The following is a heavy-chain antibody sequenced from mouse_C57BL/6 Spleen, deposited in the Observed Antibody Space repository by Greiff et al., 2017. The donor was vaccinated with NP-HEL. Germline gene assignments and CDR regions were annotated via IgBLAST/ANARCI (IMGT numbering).Heavy chain of an antibody. D-gene: IGHD2-3*01. Sequence: QVQLQQPGAELVKPGASVKLSCKASGYTFTSYWMHWVKQRPGQGLEWIGMIHPNSGSTNYNEKFKSKATLTVDNSSSTAYMQLSSLTSEDSAVYDCARDNDGYYGYFEVWGTGTTVTVSS. CDR1: GYTFTSYW. J-gene: IGHJ1*03. CDR2: IHPNSGST. CDR3: ARDNDGYYGYFEV. V-gene: IGHV1-64*01.